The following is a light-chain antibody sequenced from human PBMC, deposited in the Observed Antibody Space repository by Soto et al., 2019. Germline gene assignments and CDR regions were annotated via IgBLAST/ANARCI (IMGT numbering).Light chain of an antibody. CDR3: LLAYSGDREV. J-gene: IGLJ2*01. CDR1: XXXVTSGHY. CDR2: XIX. V-gene: IGLV7-46*01. Sequence: XXXXVTSGHYPYWFQQKPGQAPXXXXXXIXXKHSXTPARFXGSLLGGKAALTLSGAQPEDEAEYYCLLAYSGDREVFXGGTKVTVL.